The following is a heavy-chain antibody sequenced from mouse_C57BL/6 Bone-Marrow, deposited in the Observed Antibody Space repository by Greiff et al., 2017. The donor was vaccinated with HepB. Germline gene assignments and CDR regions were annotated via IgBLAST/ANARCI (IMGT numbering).Heavy chain of an antibody. J-gene: IGHJ3*01. D-gene: IGHD2-2*01. Sequence: EVKLMESGPGLVKPSQSLSLTCSVTGYSITSGYYWNWIRQFPGNNLEWMGYISYDGSNNYNPSLKNRISITRDTSKNQFFLKLNSVTTEDTATYYCARDGGYPFAYWGQGTLVTVSA. V-gene: IGHV3-6*01. CDR1: GYSITSGYY. CDR2: ISYDGSN. CDR3: ARDGGYPFAY.